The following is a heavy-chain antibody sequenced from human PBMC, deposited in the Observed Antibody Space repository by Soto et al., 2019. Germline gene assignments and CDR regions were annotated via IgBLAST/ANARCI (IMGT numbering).Heavy chain of an antibody. J-gene: IGHJ4*02. D-gene: IGHD4-17*01. CDR3: ARLNDRAYGDYVTQSYYFDY. Sequence: QVQLQQWGAGLLKPSETLSLTCAVYGGSFSGYYWSWIRQPPGKGLEWIGEINHSGSTNYNPSLKSRVTISVDTAKNQFSLKLSSVTAADTAVYYCARLNDRAYGDYVTQSYYFDYWGQGTLVTVSS. CDR2: INHSGST. V-gene: IGHV4-34*01. CDR1: GGSFSGYY.